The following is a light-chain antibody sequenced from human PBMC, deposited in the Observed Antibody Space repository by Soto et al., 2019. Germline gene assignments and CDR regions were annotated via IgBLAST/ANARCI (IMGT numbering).Light chain of an antibody. CDR2: KAS. V-gene: IGKV1-5*03. CDR1: QTISSW. CDR3: QQYNSYSAT. J-gene: IGKJ1*01. Sequence: DIQMTQSPSTLSGSVGDRVTITCRASQTISSWLAWYQQKPGKASKLLIYKASTLKSGVPSRFSGSGSGTEFTLTISSLQPDDFATYYCQQYNSYSATFGQGTKV.